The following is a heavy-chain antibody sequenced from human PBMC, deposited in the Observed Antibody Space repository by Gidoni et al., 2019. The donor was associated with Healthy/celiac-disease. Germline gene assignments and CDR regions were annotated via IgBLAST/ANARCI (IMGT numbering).Heavy chain of an antibody. D-gene: IGHD4-4*01. V-gene: IGHV1-18*01. CDR1: GYTFTSYG. Sequence: QVQLVQSGAEVKKPGASVKVSCKPSGYTFTSYGISWVRQAPGQGLEWMGWMRAYNGNTNYAQKLQGRVTMTTDTSTSTAYMELRSLRSDDTAVYYWARDARLRMTTVTTPDYWGQGTLVTVSS. CDR2: MRAYNGNT. J-gene: IGHJ4*02. CDR3: ARDARLRMTTVTTPDY.